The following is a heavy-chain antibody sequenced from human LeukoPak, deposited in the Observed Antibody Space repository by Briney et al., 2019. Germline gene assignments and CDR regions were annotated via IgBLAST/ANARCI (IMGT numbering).Heavy chain of an antibody. J-gene: IGHJ3*02. CDR2: INPNSGGT. V-gene: IGHV1-2*02. Sequence: ASVKVSCKASGYTFTGYYMHWVRQAPGQGLEWMGWINPNSGGTNYAQKFQGRVTMTRDTSISTAYMELSRLRSDDTAVYYCARGGRITMVRGVGAFDIWGQGTMVTVSS. D-gene: IGHD3-10*01. CDR1: GYTFTGYY. CDR3: ARGGRITMVRGVGAFDI.